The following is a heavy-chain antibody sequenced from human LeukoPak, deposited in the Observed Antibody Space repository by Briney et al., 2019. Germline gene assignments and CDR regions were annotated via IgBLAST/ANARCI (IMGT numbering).Heavy chain of an antibody. CDR2: ISGSGGST. CDR3: AKDSNWGSAYYYYMDV. V-gene: IGHV3-23*01. J-gene: IGHJ6*03. CDR1: GFTFSSYA. Sequence: GGSLRLSCAASGFTFSSYAMSWGRQAPGKGLEWVSAISGSGGSTYYADSVKGRFTISRDNSKNTLYLQMNSLRAEDTAVYYCAKDSNWGSAYYYYMDVWGKGTTVTVSS. D-gene: IGHD7-27*01.